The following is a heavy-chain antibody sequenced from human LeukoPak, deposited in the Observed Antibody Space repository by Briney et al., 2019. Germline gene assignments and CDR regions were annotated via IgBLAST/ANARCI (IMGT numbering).Heavy chain of an antibody. CDR2: MNPNTGNT. Sequence: ASVKVSCKASGYTFTSYDINWVRQATGQGLEWMAWMNPNTGNTGYAQKFQGRVTMTRNTSITTAYMELSSLRSEDTAVYYCARGPQWLVQGYYFDYWGQGTLVTVSS. D-gene: IGHD6-19*01. CDR3: ARGPQWLVQGYYFDY. CDR1: GYTFTSYD. J-gene: IGHJ4*02. V-gene: IGHV1-8*01.